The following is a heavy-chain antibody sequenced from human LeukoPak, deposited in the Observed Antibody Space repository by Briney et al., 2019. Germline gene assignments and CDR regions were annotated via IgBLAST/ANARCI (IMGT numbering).Heavy chain of an antibody. Sequence: ASVKVSCKASGYRFTSYFVHWVRKAPGQGLEWMGVINPSGGSPSYAQKFQGRVTMTRDTSTSTLYMELSSLKSKDTAIYYCARAGDYFDYWGQGTLVTVSS. CDR1: GYRFTSYF. CDR2: INPSGGSP. J-gene: IGHJ4*02. CDR3: ARAGDYFDY. V-gene: IGHV1-46*01.